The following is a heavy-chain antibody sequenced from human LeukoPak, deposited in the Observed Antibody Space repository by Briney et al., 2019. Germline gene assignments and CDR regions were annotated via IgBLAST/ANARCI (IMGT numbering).Heavy chain of an antibody. CDR1: GFTFSNYA. CDR2: ISGSDGST. Sequence: PGGSLRLSCTASGFTFSNYAMSWVRQAPGKGLEWVSTISGSDGSTYYADSVKGRFTISRDNSKNTLYLQTNSLRVEDTAIYYCAKGRGYCTGCSCYSDYWGQGTLVTVSS. V-gene: IGHV3-23*01. D-gene: IGHD2-15*01. J-gene: IGHJ4*02. CDR3: AKGRGYCTGCSCYSDY.